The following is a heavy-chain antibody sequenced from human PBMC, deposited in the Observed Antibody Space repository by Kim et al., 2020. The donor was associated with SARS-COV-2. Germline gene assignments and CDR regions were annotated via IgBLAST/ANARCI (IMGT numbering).Heavy chain of an antibody. D-gene: IGHD6-19*01. J-gene: IGHJ4*02. Sequence: GESLKISCKGSGYSFTSYWISWVRQMPGKGLEWMGRIDPSDSYTNYSPSFQGHVTISADKSISTAYLQWSSLKASDTAMYYCARHEPGGQWLVYFDYWGQGTLVTVSS. CDR1: GYSFTSYW. CDR3: ARHEPGGQWLVYFDY. V-gene: IGHV5-10-1*01. CDR2: IDPSDSYT.